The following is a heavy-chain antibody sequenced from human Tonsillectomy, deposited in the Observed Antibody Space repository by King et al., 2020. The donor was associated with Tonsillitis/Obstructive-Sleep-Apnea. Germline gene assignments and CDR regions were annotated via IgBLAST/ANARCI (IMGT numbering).Heavy chain of an antibody. V-gene: IGHV1-46*01. CDR2: INPSGGST. CDR3: ARATLGF. J-gene: IGHJ3*01. D-gene: IGHD2/OR15-2a*01. CDR1: GYTFTTYQ. Sequence: VQLVESGAEVRKSGASVKFSCKASGYTFTTYQIFWVRQAPGQGLEWMGIINPSGGSTTYAQKFQGRVTMTRDTSTSTVYMELSSLRSEDTAVYFCARATLGFWGQGTMVTVSS.